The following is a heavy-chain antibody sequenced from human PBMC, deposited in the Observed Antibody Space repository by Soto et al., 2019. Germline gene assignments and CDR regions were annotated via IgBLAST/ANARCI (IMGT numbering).Heavy chain of an antibody. Sequence: QLQLQESGPGLVKPSETLSITCTVSGGSISSSSYYWGWIRQPPGKGLEWIGSIYYSGSTYYNPSLKSRVTISVDTSKNQFSLKLSSVTAADTAVYYCARLSIAAAGGDAFDIWGQGTMVTVSS. J-gene: IGHJ3*02. CDR2: IYYSGST. CDR1: GGSISSSSYY. V-gene: IGHV4-39*01. D-gene: IGHD6-13*01. CDR3: ARLSIAAAGGDAFDI.